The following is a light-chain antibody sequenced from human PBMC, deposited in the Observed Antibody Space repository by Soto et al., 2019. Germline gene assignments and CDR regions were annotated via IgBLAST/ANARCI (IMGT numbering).Light chain of an antibody. Sequence: DIQLTQSPSSLSASVGDRITITCRASQSISRHLNWYQQKPGRAPKLLMHAASIVQSGVPSTFSGSGSGTDFTLTISSLQLEDFATYYCQQSYSTTWTFGQGTKVDIK. J-gene: IGKJ1*01. CDR2: AAS. CDR3: QQSYSTTWT. CDR1: QSISRH. V-gene: IGKV1-39*01.